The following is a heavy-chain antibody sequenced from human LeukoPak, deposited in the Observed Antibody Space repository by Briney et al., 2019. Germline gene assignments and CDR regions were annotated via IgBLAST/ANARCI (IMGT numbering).Heavy chain of an antibody. CDR1: GFTFSSYV. D-gene: IGHD5-18*01. J-gene: IGHJ4*02. V-gene: IGHV3-30-3*01. Sequence: GGSLRLSCAASGFTFSSYVMHWVRQAPGKGLEWVAVISSDGSNKYYADSVRGRFTISRDNSKNTLYLQMNSLRAEDTAVYYCARDGPGYSFDYWGQGTLVTVSS. CDR2: ISSDGSNK. CDR3: ARDGPGYSFDY.